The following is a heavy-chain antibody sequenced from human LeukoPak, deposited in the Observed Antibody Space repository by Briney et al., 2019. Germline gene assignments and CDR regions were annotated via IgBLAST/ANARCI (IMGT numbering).Heavy chain of an antibody. D-gene: IGHD3-10*01. V-gene: IGHV4-59*08. Sequence: SETLSLTCTVSGGSIDNYYWTWIRQPPGKGLEWIGYVYYGGITKYNPSLMSRVSISVDTSKNQFSLKVRAVTAADTAVYYCARTSWHFDYWGQGTLVTVSS. CDR3: ARTSWHFDY. CDR1: GGSIDNYY. CDR2: VYYGGIT. J-gene: IGHJ4*02.